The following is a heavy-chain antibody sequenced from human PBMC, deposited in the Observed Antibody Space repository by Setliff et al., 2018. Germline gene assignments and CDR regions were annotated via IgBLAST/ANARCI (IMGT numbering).Heavy chain of an antibody. V-gene: IGHV3-23*01. CDR3: AKDGDNYHDSGDYYHEFDY. CDR2: ISGSGGST. CDR1: GVTFSSYA. J-gene: IGHJ4*02. Sequence: GGSLRLSCAASGVTFSSYAMTWVRQAPGKGLEWVSSISGSGGSTYYADSVRGRFTISRDSSKNTLYLQMNRLRAEDTAVYHCAKDGDNYHDSGDYYHEFDYWGRGAQVTVSS. D-gene: IGHD3-22*01.